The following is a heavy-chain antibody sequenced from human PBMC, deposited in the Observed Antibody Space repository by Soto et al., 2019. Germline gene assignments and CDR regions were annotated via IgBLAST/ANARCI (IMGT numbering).Heavy chain of an antibody. D-gene: IGHD2-2*01. Sequence: GESLKISCQASGYRFTSFWIGWVRQMPGKGLEWMGMIYPGDSDTKYSPSFQGQVTISADKSISTAYLQWSSLKASDTAMYYCARSPAYFDYWGQGTPVTVSS. V-gene: IGHV5-51*01. CDR1: GYRFTSFW. J-gene: IGHJ4*02. CDR2: IYPGDSDT. CDR3: ARSPAYFDY.